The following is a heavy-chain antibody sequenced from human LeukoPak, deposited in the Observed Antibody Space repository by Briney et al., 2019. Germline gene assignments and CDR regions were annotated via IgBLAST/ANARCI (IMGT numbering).Heavy chain of an antibody. CDR3: ARGIYYYDSSGYYFDY. CDR1: GFTFSNYD. Sequence: GSLRLSCAASGFTFSNYDMHWVRQIPGKGLEWVSAIGTAGDTYYPGSVRGRFTVSRENARNSLYLQMNSLRAEDTALYHCARGIYYYDSSGYYFDYWGQGTLVTVSS. J-gene: IGHJ4*02. D-gene: IGHD3-22*01. CDR2: IGTAGDT. V-gene: IGHV3-13*01.